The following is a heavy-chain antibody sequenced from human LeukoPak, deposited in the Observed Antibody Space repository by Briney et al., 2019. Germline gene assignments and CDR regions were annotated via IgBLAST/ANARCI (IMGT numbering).Heavy chain of an antibody. V-gene: IGHV3-7*01. J-gene: IGHJ4*02. CDR1: GFTFSTYW. CDR2: INQDASEI. CDR3: ATDRDNSDWQKRFDS. Sequence: GGSLRLSCAASGFTFSTYWMNWYRQAPGKGLEWVGNINQDASEINYVDSVRGRFTISRDNAKNSLHLQMNSMRAEDTAVYYCATDRDNSDWQKRFDSWGQGTLVTVSS. D-gene: IGHD2-21*02.